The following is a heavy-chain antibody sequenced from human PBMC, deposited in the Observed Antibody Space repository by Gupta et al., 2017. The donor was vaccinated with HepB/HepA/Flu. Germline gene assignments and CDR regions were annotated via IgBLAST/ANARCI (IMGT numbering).Heavy chain of an antibody. CDR2: ISAGGDRT. Sequence: VQLLESGGGLVQPGGSLRLYCAASGFTFWRYALSWVRQAPGEGLEMVAGISAGGDRTYYADSVKGRFTISRDSSKNTVDLQMNSLRAEDTALYYCTKDPNGDYVGGFDFWGQGTMVSVSS. CDR3: TKDPNGDYVGGFDF. D-gene: IGHD2-21*02. J-gene: IGHJ3*01. V-gene: IGHV3-23*01. CDR1: GFTFWRYA.